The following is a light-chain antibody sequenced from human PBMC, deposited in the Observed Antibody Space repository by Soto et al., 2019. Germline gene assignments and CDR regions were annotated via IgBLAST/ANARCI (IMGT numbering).Light chain of an antibody. CDR1: SSDVGGYNY. V-gene: IGLV2-14*01. J-gene: IGLJ2*01. Sequence: QFVLTQPASVSGSPGQSITISCTGTSSDVGGYNYVSWYQQHPGKAPKLMIYDVSNRPSGVSNRFSGSKSGNTASLTISGLQAEDEADYYCSSYTSSSTNVVFGGGTKVTVL. CDR3: SSYTSSSTNVV. CDR2: DVS.